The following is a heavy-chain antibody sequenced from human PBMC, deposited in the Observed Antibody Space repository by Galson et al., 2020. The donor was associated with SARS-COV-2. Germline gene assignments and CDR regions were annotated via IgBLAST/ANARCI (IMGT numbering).Heavy chain of an antibody. CDR1: GGSISSYY. CDR2: IYYSGST. Sequence: SETLSLTCTVSGGSISSYYWSWIRQHPGKGLEWIGYIYYSGSTYYNPSLKSRVTISVDTSKNQFSLKLSSVTAADTAVYYCARERRITIFGVVIPTALYFDYWGQGTLVTVSS. CDR3: ARERRITIFGVVIPTALYFDY. D-gene: IGHD3-3*01. J-gene: IGHJ4*02. V-gene: IGHV4-59*06.